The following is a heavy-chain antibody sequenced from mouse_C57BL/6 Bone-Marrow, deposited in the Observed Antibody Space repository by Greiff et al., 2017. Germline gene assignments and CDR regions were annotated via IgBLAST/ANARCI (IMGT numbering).Heavy chain of an antibody. V-gene: IGHV6-6*01. J-gene: IGHJ3*01. CDR3: TRGEGYYDYWFAY. CDR2: IRNKANNHAT. Sequence: EVQLVESGGGLVQPGGSMKLSCAASGFTFSDAWMDWVRQSPEKGLEWVAEIRNKANNHATYYAESVKGRFTISRDDSKSSVYLQMNSLRAEDTGIYYCTRGEGYYDYWFAYWGQGTLVTVSA. CDR1: GFTFSDAW. D-gene: IGHD2-4*01.